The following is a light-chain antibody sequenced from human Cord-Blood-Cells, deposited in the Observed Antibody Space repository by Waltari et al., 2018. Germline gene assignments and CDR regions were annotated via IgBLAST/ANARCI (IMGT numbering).Light chain of an antibody. J-gene: IGLJ3*02. CDR3: AAWDDSLSGRV. Sequence: QSVLTQPPSASGTPGQRVTISCSGSSSNIGSNYVYWYHPLPGTAPKLLIYRNNQRPSGVPDRFSGSKSGTSASLAISGLRSEDEADYYCAAWDDSLSGRVFGGGTKLTVL. CDR1: SSNIGSNY. V-gene: IGLV1-47*01. CDR2: RNN.